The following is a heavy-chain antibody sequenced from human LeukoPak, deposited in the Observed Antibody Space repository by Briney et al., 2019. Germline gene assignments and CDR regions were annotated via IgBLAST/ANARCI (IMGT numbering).Heavy chain of an antibody. CDR2: ISSSGSTI. D-gene: IGHD2/OR15-2a*01. CDR3: ARVALYYFDY. CDR1: GGSFSGYY. Sequence: LSLTCAVYGGSFSGYYWSWIRQPPGKGLEWVSYISSSGSTIYYADSVKGRFTISRDNAKNSLYLQMNSLRAEDTAVYYCARVALYYFDYWGQGTLVTVSS. J-gene: IGHJ4*02. V-gene: IGHV3-11*01.